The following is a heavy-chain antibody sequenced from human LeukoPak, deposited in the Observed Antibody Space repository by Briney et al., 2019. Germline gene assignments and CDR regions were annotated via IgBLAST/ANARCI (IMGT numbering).Heavy chain of an antibody. CDR3: ARAPIDSPLDY. J-gene: IGHJ4*02. D-gene: IGHD3-3*01. CDR1: GGSFSGYY. Sequence: SETLSLTCAVYGGSFSGYYWSWIRQPPGKGLEWIGEINHSGSTNYNPSLKSRVTISVDTSKNQFSLKLSSVTAADTAVYYCARAPIDSPLDYWGQGTLVTVSS. CDR2: INHSGST. V-gene: IGHV4-34*01.